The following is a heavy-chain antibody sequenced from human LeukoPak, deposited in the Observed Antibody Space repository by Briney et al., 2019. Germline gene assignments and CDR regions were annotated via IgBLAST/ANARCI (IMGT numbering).Heavy chain of an antibody. CDR1: GFTFSSYS. D-gene: IGHD2/OR15-2a*01. Sequence: PGGSLRLSCAASGFTFSSYSMNWVRQAPGKGLEWVSSISSSSSYIYYADSVKGRFTISRDNSKNTLYLQMNSLGAEDTAVYYCAKRWGSMHFDYWGQGTLVTVSS. V-gene: IGHV3-21*04. J-gene: IGHJ4*02. CDR3: AKRWGSMHFDY. CDR2: ISSSSSYI.